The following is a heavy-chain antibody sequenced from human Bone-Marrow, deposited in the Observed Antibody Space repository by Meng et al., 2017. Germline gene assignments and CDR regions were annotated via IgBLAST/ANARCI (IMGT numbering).Heavy chain of an antibody. J-gene: IGHJ3*02. D-gene: IGHD3-10*01. CDR1: GGSISSCGYY. CDR3: ARGALVRGVFDAFDI. V-gene: IGHV4-31*01. Sequence: QVQLTESGPGLVKPSQTLSLTCTVSGGSISSCGYYWSWIRQHPGKGLEWIGYIYYSGSTYYNPTLKSLVTISVDTSKNQFSLKLSSVTAADTAVYYCARGALVRGVFDAFDIWGQGTMVTVSS. CDR2: IYYSGST.